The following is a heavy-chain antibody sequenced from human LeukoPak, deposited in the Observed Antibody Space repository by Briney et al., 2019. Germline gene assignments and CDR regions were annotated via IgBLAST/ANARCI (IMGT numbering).Heavy chain of an antibody. CDR3: ARAPYCSSTSCYVAVTPWFDP. CDR1: GYTFTGYC. Sequence: GASVKVSCKASGYTFTGYCMHWVRQAPGQGLEWMGWINPNSGGTNYAQKFQGRVTMTRDTSISTAYMELSRLRSDDTAVYYCARAPYCSSTSCYVAVTPWFDPWGQGTLVTVSS. J-gene: IGHJ5*02. CDR2: INPNSGGT. V-gene: IGHV1-2*02. D-gene: IGHD2-2*01.